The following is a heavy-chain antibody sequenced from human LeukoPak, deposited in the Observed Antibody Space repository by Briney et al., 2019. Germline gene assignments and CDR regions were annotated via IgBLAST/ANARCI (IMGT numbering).Heavy chain of an antibody. CDR2: IYTSGST. Sequence: PSQTLSLTCTVSGGSISSGSYYWSWIRQPAGKGLEWIGRIYTSGSTNYNPSLKSRVTISVDTSKNQFSLKLSSVTAADTAVYYCARAELRYEQRQYDAFDIWGQGTMVTISS. CDR1: GGSISSGSYY. D-gene: IGHD3-16*01. CDR3: ARAELRYEQRQYDAFDI. V-gene: IGHV4-61*02. J-gene: IGHJ3*02.